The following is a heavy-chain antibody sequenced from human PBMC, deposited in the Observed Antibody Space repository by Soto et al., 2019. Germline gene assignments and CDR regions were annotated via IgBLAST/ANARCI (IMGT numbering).Heavy chain of an antibody. CDR2: IYYSGST. CDR1: GGSISSSSYY. D-gene: IGHD2-21*02. CDR3: ERGGHVGVVPAALDY. Sequence: SETLSLTCTVSGGSISSSSYYWGWIRQPPGKGLEWIGSIYYSGSTYYNPSLKSRVTISVDTSKNQFSLKLSSVTAADPALYYCERGGHVGVVPAALDYGGQGTRVTVSS. J-gene: IGHJ4*02. V-gene: IGHV4-39*01.